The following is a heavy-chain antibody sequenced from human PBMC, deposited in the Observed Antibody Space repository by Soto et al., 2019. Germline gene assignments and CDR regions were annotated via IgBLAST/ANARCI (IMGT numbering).Heavy chain of an antibody. CDR1: GGFISSSGYY. D-gene: IGHD4-17*01. CDR3: ARHYFGDYGSDD. Sequence: QLQLQESGPGLVKPSETLSLICTVSGGFISSSGYYWGWIRHPPGKGLEWIGSIYYSGSTYYNPSLRSRVTISVDTPKNQFSLKLSFVTAADTAVYYCARHYFGDYGSDDWGQGTLVTVSS. V-gene: IGHV4-39*01. J-gene: IGHJ4*02. CDR2: IYYSGST.